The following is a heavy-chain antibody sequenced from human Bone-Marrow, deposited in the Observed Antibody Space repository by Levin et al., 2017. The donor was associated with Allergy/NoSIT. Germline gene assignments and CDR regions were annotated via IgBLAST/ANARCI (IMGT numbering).Heavy chain of an antibody. Sequence: SQTLSLTCTVSGGSISSSSYYWGWIRQPPGKGLEWIGSIYYSGSTYYNPSLKSRVTISVDTSKNQFSLKLSSVTAADTAVYYCARHGGYSSSLFDYWGQGTLVTASS. J-gene: IGHJ4*02. CDR1: GGSISSSSYY. D-gene: IGHD6-6*01. CDR3: ARHGGYSSSLFDY. CDR2: IYYSGST. V-gene: IGHV4-39*01.